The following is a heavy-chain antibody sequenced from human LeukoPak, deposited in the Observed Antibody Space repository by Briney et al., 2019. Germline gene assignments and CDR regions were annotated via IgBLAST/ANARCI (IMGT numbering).Heavy chain of an antibody. CDR2: IYYSGST. CDR3: AGTVVGYPAYYYYGMDV. D-gene: IGHD4-23*01. Sequence: PSQTLSLTCTVSGVSISSYYWSWIRQPPGKGPEWIGYIYYSGSTNYNPSLKSRVTISVDTSKNQFSLKLSSVTAADTAVYYCAGTVVGYPAYYYYGMDVWGQGTTVTVSS. V-gene: IGHV4-59*01. J-gene: IGHJ6*02. CDR1: GVSISSYY.